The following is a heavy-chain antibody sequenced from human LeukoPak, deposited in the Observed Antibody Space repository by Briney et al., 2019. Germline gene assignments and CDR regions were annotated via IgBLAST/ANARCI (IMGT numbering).Heavy chain of an antibody. CDR2: IYPGDSDT. J-gene: IGHJ6*04. D-gene: IGHD3-10*01. Sequence: GESLKISCKGSGYRFTTHWIGWVRQMPGKGLEWMGIIYPGDSDTTYSPSFQGQVTISADKSISTAYLQLSSLKASDTAMYYCARGEYYASGSYLQGSGMDVWGKGTTVTVSS. CDR1: GYRFTTHW. V-gene: IGHV5-51*01. CDR3: ARGEYYASGSYLQGSGMDV.